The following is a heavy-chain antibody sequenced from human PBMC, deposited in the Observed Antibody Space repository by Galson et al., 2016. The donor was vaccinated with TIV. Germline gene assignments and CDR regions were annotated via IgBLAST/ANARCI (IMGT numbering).Heavy chain of an antibody. CDR1: GYTFTGYF. CDR3: ARDGGVGSSDYDH. Sequence: SVKVSCKASGYTFTGYFIHWVRQAPGQGLEWMGIINPSGGSTSYAQKFQGRVTMTRVTSTSTVYMELSSLRTADTAVYYCARDGGVGSSDYDHWGQGTLVSVSS. D-gene: IGHD3-22*01. V-gene: IGHV1-46*01. CDR2: INPSGGST. J-gene: IGHJ4*02.